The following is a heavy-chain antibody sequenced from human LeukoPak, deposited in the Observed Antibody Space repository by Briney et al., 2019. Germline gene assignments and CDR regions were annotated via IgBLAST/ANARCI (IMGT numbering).Heavy chain of an antibody. V-gene: IGHV4-39*01. Sequence: SSETLSLPCTVSSRSLNPSSYHWGWIRQHPGKGLEWIGSIYDSGSTYYKPSVKSRVTISVDTSKNQFSLKLSSVTAADTAVYYCAREKVGATSDYFDYWGQGTLVTVSS. D-gene: IGHD1-26*01. CDR1: SRSLNPSSYH. J-gene: IGHJ4*02. CDR2: IYDSGST. CDR3: AREKVGATSDYFDY.